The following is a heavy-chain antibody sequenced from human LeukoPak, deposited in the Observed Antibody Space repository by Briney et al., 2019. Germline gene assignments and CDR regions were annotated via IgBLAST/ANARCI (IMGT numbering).Heavy chain of an antibody. CDR2: ISRSGSTK. D-gene: IGHD1-1*01. J-gene: IGHJ4*02. Sequence: PGGSLRLSCAASGFTFSDYNMRWIRQAPGKGLEWVSSISRSGSTKYYADSVKGRFTISRDNAKNSLFLQMDSLKASGTAMYYCARYLDAGAGRYFDYWGQGTLVTVSS. CDR1: GFTFSDYN. CDR3: ARYLDAGAGRYFDY. V-gene: IGHV3-11*01.